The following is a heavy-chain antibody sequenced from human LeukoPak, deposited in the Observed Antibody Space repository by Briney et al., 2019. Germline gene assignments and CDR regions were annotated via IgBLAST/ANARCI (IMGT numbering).Heavy chain of an antibody. CDR3: AREDDDWGPNTLDV. D-gene: IGHD7-27*01. V-gene: IGHV3-48*02. J-gene: IGHJ3*01. Sequence: GGSRRLSCEAPGFTFSSHSMNWARQAPGKGLKCLSYIDSGSGNIYYRDSVKGRFTISRDNAQDSLYLQMDSLRDEDTAVYYCAREDDDWGPNTLDVWGQGTVVTVSS. CDR1: GFTFSSHS. CDR2: IDSGSGNI.